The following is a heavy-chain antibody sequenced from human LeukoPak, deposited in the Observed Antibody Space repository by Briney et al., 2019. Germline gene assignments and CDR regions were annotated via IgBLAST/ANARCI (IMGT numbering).Heavy chain of an antibody. V-gene: IGHV1-2*02. D-gene: IGHD6-6*01. CDR3: ARSNIATRRGDSWFDP. Sequence: GAAVKDPCKASGYTFTGYYMHWVRQAPGQGLEWMGWINPNSGTNYAQKFQGRVTMTRDTSISTAYMELSRLRSNDTAVYYCARSNIATRRGDSWFDPWGQGTLVTVSS. CDR2: INPNSGT. J-gene: IGHJ5*02. CDR1: GYTFTGYY.